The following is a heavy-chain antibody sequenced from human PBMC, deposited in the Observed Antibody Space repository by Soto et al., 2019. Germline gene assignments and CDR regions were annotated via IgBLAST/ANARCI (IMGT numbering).Heavy chain of an antibody. CDR2: ISGSGGST. J-gene: IGHJ4*02. V-gene: IGHV3-23*01. CDR1: GFTFTDFA. CDR3: AKPEIKFSWGNGPDY. Sequence: PGGSLRLSCAASGFTFTDFAMNWVRQAPGKGLEWVSAISGSGGSTYYADFVRGRFTIFRDNSKNTLYLQMNSLRAEDTAVYYCAKPEIKFSWGNGPDYWGQGTLVTVSS. D-gene: IGHD3-16*01.